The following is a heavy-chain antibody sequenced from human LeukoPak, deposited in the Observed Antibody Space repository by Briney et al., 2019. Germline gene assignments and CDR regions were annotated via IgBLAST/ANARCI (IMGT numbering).Heavy chain of an antibody. J-gene: IGHJ4*02. CDR2: ISYDGGNK. CDR3: ARDISGSFSIDY. CDR1: GFTFTNYA. V-gene: IGHV3-30-3*01. D-gene: IGHD1-26*01. Sequence: GRSLRLSCAASGFTFTNYAMHWVRQAPGKGLEWVAVISYDGGNKYYADSVKGRFTVSRDNFKNMLYLQMNSLRADDTAVYYCARDISGSFSIDYWGQGPLVTVSS.